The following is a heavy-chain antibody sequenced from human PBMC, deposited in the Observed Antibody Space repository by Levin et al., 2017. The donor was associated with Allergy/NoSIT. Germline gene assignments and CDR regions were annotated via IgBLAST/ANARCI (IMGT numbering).Heavy chain of an antibody. CDR1: GLSVTSAY. V-gene: IGHV3-53*01. J-gene: IGHJ4*02. CDR3: VRRLGDYDDS. CDR2: IYAGLTT. Sequence: GGSLRLSCAGSGLSVTSAYMSWVRQAPGKGLEWVSIIYAGLTTYYADSVKGRFTISRDYSTNTLFLQMNSLRADDTAVYYCVRRLGDYDDSWGQGTLVTVSS.